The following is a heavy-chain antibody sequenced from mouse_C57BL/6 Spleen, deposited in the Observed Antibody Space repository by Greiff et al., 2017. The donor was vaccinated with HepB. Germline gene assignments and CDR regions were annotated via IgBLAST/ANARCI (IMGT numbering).Heavy chain of an antibody. CDR2: ISSGGSYT. J-gene: IGHJ4*01. D-gene: IGHD1-1*01. V-gene: IGHV5-6*01. CDR1: GFTFSSYG. Sequence: EVKLMESGGDLVKPGGSLKLSCAASGFTFSSYGMSWVRQTPDKRLEWVATISSGGSYTYYPDSVKGRFTISRDNAKNTLYLQMSSLKSEDTAMYYCARHGTTVVPYAMDYWGQGTSVTVSS. CDR3: ARHGTTVVPYAMDY.